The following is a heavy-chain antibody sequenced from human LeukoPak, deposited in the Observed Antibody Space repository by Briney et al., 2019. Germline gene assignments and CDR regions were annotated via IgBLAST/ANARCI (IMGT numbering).Heavy chain of an antibody. CDR3: AKDGEWELPGFDY. CDR1: GFTFSSYA. D-gene: IGHD1-26*01. Sequence: GRSLRLSCAASGFTFSSYAMHWVRQAPGKGLEWVAVISYDGSNKYYADSVKGRFTISRDDSKNTLYLQMNSLRAEDTAVYYCAKDGEWELPGFDYWGQGTLVTVSS. J-gene: IGHJ4*02. CDR2: ISYDGSNK. V-gene: IGHV3-30-3*01.